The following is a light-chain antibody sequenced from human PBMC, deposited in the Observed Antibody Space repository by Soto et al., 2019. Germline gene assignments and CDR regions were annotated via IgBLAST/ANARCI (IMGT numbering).Light chain of an antibody. CDR2: EVS. CDR3: SSYASRSTRYV. J-gene: IGLJ1*01. Sequence: SVLTQPASVSGSPGQSITISCTGTSSDIGGYNFVSWYQQHPGKAPKLMIFEVSNRPSGVPDRFSGSKSGNTASLTISGLQAEDEADYYCSSYASRSTRYVFGTGTKLTVL. V-gene: IGLV2-14*01. CDR1: SSDIGGYNF.